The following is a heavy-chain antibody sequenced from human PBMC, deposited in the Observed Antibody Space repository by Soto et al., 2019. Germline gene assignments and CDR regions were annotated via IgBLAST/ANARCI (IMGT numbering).Heavy chain of an antibody. Sequence: SLRLSCAASGFSFDEYAMHWVRQAPVKGLEWVSSISSSSSYIYYADSVKGRFTISRDNAKNSLYLQMNSLRAEDTAVYYCARDWSREAVDNQWFDPWGKG. J-gene: IGHJ5*02. CDR1: GFSFDEYA. CDR2: ISSSSSYI. CDR3: ARDWSREAVDNQWFDP. D-gene: IGHD6-19*01. V-gene: IGHV3-21*01.